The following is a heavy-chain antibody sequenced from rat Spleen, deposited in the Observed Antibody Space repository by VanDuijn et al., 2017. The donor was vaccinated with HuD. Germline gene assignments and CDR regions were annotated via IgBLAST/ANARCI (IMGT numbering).Heavy chain of an antibody. CDR2: ISSEGRSS. Sequence: EVQLVESGGGLVQPGRSMKLSCAASGFTFSDYYMAWVRQAPKKGLEWVATISSEGRSSYYRDSVKGRFTISRDNAKSTLYLQMDSLRSEDTATYYCATDRDYYSSYIPRFAYWGQGTLVTVSS. CDR3: ATDRDYYSSYIPRFAY. V-gene: IGHV5-7*01. J-gene: IGHJ3*01. D-gene: IGHD1-2*01. CDR1: GFTFSDYY.